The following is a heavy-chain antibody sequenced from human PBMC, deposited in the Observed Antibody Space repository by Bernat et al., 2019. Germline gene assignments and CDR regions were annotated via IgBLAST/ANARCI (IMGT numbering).Heavy chain of an antibody. CDR3: ARWRYYYDSSGYSFFDY. CDR1: GFTFSSYS. CDR2: ISSSSYI. V-gene: IGHV3-21*01. J-gene: IGHJ4*02. Sequence: EVQLVESGGGLVKPGGSLRLSCAASGFTFSSYSMNWVRQAPGKGLEWVSSISSSSYIYYADSVKGRFTISRDNAKNSLYLQMNSLRAEDTAVYYCARWRYYYDSSGYSFFDYWGQGTLVTVSS. D-gene: IGHD3-22*01.